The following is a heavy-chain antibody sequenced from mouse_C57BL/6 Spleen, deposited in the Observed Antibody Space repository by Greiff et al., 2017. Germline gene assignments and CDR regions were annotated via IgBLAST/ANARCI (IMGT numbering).Heavy chain of an antibody. CDR1: GYTFTSYW. V-gene: IGHV1-69*01. Sequence: VQLQQPGAELMMPGASVKLSCKASGYTFTSYWMHWVKQRPGQGLEWIGEIDPSDSYTNYNQKFKGKSTLTVDKSSSTAYMQRSSLTSADSAVYYCARLWSYSNYLAYWGQGTLVTVSA. D-gene: IGHD2-5*01. CDR2: IDPSDSYT. CDR3: ARLWSYSNYLAY. J-gene: IGHJ3*01.